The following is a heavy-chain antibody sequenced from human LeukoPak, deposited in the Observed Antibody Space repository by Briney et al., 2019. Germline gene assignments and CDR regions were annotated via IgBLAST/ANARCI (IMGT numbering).Heavy chain of an antibody. J-gene: IGHJ4*02. CDR2: ISYDGSYK. CDR3: ARDLYRIVVVPHYFDY. CDR1: GFTFSTSG. D-gene: IGHD3-22*01. Sequence: PGGSLRLSCAASGFTFSTSGMHWVRQSPGKGLEGMALISYDGSYKDFAESVEGGFTISRDNSKNPLYLQMNSLIPEDTAVYYCARDLYRIVVVPHYFDYWGQGTLVTVSS. V-gene: IGHV3-30*03.